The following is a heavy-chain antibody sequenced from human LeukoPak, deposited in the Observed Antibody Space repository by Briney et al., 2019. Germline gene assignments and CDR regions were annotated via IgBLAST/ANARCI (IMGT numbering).Heavy chain of an antibody. Sequence: ASVKVSCKASGGTFSSYAISWVRQAPGQGLEWMGRIIPILGIANYAQKFQGRVTITADKSTSTAYMELSSLRSEDTAVYYCAIGRTYGSGWSTPPFDYWGQGTLVTVSS. V-gene: IGHV1-69*04. J-gene: IGHJ4*02. CDR3: AIGRTYGSGWSTPPFDY. CDR2: IIPILGIA. CDR1: GGTFSSYA. D-gene: IGHD6-19*01.